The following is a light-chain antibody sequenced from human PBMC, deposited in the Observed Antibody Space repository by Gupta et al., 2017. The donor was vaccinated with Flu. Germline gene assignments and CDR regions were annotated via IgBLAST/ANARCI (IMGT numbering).Light chain of an antibody. V-gene: IGKV1-33*01. CDR2: DAS. Sequence: DIQMTQSPSSLSASVGDRVTITCQASQDISNYLDWYQQKPGRAPKLLIYDASTLETGVPSRFSGSGSGTDFTFTISSLQPEDIGTYYCQQYDNIPLSFGGGTNVEI. J-gene: IGKJ4*01. CDR3: QQYDNIPLS. CDR1: QDISNY.